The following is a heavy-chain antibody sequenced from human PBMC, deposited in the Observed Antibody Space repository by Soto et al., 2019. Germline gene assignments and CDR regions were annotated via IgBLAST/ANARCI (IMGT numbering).Heavy chain of an antibody. V-gene: IGHV4-34*01. Sequence: SQTLSLTCAVYGGSFSGYYWTWIRQPPGKGLEWSWEINHSGTTTYSPSLKSRVTISVDTSRDQFSLRLSSVTAADTAGYFCARRGFHHGNYYNFDYWGQGALVTVS. CDR2: INHSGTT. J-gene: IGHJ4*02. D-gene: IGHD3-22*01. CDR1: GGSFSGYY. CDR3: ARRGFHHGNYYNFDY.